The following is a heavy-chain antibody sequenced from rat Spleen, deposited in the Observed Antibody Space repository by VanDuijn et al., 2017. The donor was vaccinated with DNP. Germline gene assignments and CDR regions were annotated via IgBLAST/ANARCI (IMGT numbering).Heavy chain of an antibody. V-gene: IGHV5-27*01. CDR2: ITNSGGST. J-gene: IGHJ4*01. CDR3: TTAIFNYGAMDA. CDR1: GFTFSNYG. Sequence: EVQLVESGGDPVQPGRSLTLSCAASGFTFSNYGMAWVRQAPTKGLEWVASITNSGGSTYYRDSVKGRFTISRDNAKSTLYLQMDSLRSEDTATYYCTTAIFNYGAMDAWGQGTSVTVSS. D-gene: IGHD1-3*01.